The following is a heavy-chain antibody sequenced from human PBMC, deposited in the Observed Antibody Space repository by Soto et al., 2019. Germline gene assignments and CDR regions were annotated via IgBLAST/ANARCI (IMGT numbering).Heavy chain of an antibody. J-gene: IGHJ4*02. Sequence: KTSETLSLTCTVSGGSISSSSYYWGWIRQPPGKGLEWIGSIYYSGSTYYNPSLKSRVTISVDTSKNQFSLKLSSVTAADTAVYYCARRGCSGGSCHYFDYWGQGTLVTVSS. CDR3: ARRGCSGGSCHYFDY. CDR1: GGSISSSSYY. V-gene: IGHV4-39*01. D-gene: IGHD2-15*01. CDR2: IYYSGST.